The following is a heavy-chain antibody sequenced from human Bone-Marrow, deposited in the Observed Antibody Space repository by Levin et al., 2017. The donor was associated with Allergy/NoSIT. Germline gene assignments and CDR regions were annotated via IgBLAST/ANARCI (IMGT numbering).Heavy chain of an antibody. CDR1: GFTPNY. D-gene: IGHD3-10*01. J-gene: IGHJ4*02. CDR3: ASHRFGGSYF. CDR2: FYTGGSL. V-gene: IGHV3-66*02. Sequence: GGSLRLSCAVSGFTPNYMTWVRQAPGKGLGFVPIFYTGGSLYYPNSVKGRSGVFTNKSKNTLFLQMSSLRTEDTAVYFCASHRFGGSYFWGQGTLVTVSS.